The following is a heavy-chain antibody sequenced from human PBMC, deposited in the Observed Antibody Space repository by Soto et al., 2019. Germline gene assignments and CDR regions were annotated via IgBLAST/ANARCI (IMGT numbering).Heavy chain of an antibody. CDR1: GGSISSYY. J-gene: IGHJ1*01. CDR3: AGTTVPKYFQH. Sequence: SETLSLTCTVSGGSISSYYWSWIRQPPGKGLEWIGYIYYSGSTNYNPSLKSRVTISVDTSKNQFSLKLSSVTAADTAVYYCAGTTVPKYFQHWGQGTLVTVSS. D-gene: IGHD4-17*01. CDR2: IYYSGST. V-gene: IGHV4-59*01.